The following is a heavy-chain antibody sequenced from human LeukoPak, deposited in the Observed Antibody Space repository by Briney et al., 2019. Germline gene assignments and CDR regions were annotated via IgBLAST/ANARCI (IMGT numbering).Heavy chain of an antibody. Sequence: GGSLRLSCAAAGFTSSSYWMSWVRQAPGKGLEWVANIKKDGSEKYYVDSVKGRFTISRDNAKNSLYLQMNSLRAEDTAVYYCAREVYYDFWSGHSWDYWGQGTLVTVSS. V-gene: IGHV3-7*03. D-gene: IGHD3-3*01. J-gene: IGHJ4*02. CDR2: IKKDGSEK. CDR1: GFTSSSYW. CDR3: AREVYYDFWSGHSWDY.